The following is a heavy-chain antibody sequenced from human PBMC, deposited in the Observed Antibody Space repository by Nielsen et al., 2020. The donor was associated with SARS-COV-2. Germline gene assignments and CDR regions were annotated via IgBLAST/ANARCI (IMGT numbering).Heavy chain of an antibody. CDR3: ARAPITMIVVVNAFDI. D-gene: IGHD3-22*01. CDR1: GGSISSYY. Sequence: SETLSLTRTVSGGSISSYYWSWIRQPPGKGLEWIGYIYYSGSTNYNPSLKSRVTISVDTSKNQFSLKLSSVTAADTAVYYCARAPITMIVVVNAFDIWGQGTMVTVSS. CDR2: IYYSGST. V-gene: IGHV4-59*12. J-gene: IGHJ3*02.